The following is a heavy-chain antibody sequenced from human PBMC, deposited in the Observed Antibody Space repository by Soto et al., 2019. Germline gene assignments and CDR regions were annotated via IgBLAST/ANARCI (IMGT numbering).Heavy chain of an antibody. V-gene: IGHV3-30-3*01. CDR1: GFTFSSYA. D-gene: IGHD3-10*01. Sequence: PGGSLRLSCAASGFTFSSYAMHWVRQAPGKGLEWVAVISYDGSNKYYADSVKGRFTISRDNSKNTLYLQMNSLRAEDTAVYYCARVHQVAEGFGDPVGGMDVWGQGTTVTVSS. J-gene: IGHJ6*02. CDR2: ISYDGSNK. CDR3: ARVHQVAEGFGDPVGGMDV.